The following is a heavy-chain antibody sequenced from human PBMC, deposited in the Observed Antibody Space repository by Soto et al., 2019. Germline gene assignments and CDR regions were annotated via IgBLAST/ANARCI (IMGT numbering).Heavy chain of an antibody. CDR3: AREDFYRFGY. CDR2: IKEDGSAK. CDR1: GFSFTSYW. V-gene: IGHV3-7*01. Sequence: ESGGGLVQPGGSLRVSCAASGFSFTSYWMSWVRQAPGKGLEWVANIKEDGSAKYYLESVKGRFTISRDNAKNSLYLQMSSLRAEDTAVDYCAREDFYRFGYWGQGNLVTVSS. J-gene: IGHJ4*02.